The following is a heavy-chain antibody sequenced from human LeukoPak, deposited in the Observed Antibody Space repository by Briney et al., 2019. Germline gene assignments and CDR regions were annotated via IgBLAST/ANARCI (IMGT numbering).Heavy chain of an antibody. CDR1: GFTFSSYA. Sequence: GGSLRLSCAASGFTFSSYAMNWVRQAPGRGLEWVPAVDRSSDSTYYAESVKGRFTVSRDNSKSTLFLEMNSLRAEDTAVYYCAKDPPRGDGYQPNFFDSWGQGTLVTVSS. CDR2: VDRSSDST. CDR3: AKDPPRGDGYQPNFFDS. D-gene: IGHD5-24*01. J-gene: IGHJ4*02. V-gene: IGHV3-23*01.